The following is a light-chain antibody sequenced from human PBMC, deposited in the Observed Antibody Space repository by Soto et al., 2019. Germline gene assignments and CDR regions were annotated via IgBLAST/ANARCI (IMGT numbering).Light chain of an antibody. CDR3: ATRDDSLSGHWL. V-gene: IGLV1-47*01. Sequence: QSVLTQPPSASGTPGQRVTISCSGSSSNIGTNYVYWYQHLPGAAPKLLISRNNQRPSGVPDQFSGSKSGTSASLAISGLRSEDEADYYCATRDDSLSGHWLFGGGTKLTVL. CDR2: RNN. J-gene: IGLJ3*02. CDR1: SSNIGTNY.